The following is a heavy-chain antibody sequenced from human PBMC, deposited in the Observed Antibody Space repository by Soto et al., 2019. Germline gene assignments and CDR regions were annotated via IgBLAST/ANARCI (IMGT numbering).Heavy chain of an antibody. CDR1: GGSIISGY. D-gene: IGHD2-15*01. CDR3: AGLRGYAGSPIDY. J-gene: IGHJ4*02. Sequence: SETLSLTXTVSGGSIISGYWSWIRQPPGKGLEWIGYISYSGNTNYNPSLKSRVTMSVDTPKNQFSLRLSSVTTADTAVYYCAGLRGYAGSPIDYWGQGTLVTVSS. CDR2: ISYSGNT. V-gene: IGHV4-59*01.